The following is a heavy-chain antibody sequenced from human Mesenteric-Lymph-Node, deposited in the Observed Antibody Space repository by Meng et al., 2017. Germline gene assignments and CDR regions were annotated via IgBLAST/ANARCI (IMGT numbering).Heavy chain of an antibody. CDR2: IYWDDDK. CDR3: AHETYCYDSSGCEIYYFDY. D-gene: IGHD3-22*01. V-gene: IGHV2-5*02. CDR1: GFSLSTSGVG. J-gene: IGHJ4*02. Sequence: SGPTLVKPTQTLTLTCTFSGFSLSTSGVGVGWIRQPPGKALEWLALIYWDDDKRYSPSLKSRLTITKDTSKDQVVLTMTNMDPMDTATYYCAHETYCYDSSGCEIYYFDYWGQGTLVTVSS.